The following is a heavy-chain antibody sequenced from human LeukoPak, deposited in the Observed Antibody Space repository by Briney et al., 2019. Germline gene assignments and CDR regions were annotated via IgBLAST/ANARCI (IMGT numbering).Heavy chain of an antibody. D-gene: IGHD5-12*01. J-gene: IGHJ5*02. CDR2: INHRAST. V-gene: IGHV4-34*01. CDR3: AGSIIVATEENWFDP. CDR1: GGSFSGYN. Sequence: WETLSLTCAVYGGSFSGYNWSWIRQPPGKGLECIGEINHRASTNYNPSFKSRVTVSVDTSKNQFSLKLSSVTAADTAVYYCAGSIIVATEENWFDPWGQGTLVTVSS.